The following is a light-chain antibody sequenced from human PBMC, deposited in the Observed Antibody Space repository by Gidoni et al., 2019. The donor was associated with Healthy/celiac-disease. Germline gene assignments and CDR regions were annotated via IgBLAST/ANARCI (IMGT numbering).Light chain of an antibody. CDR1: QSVLYSSNNKNY. J-gene: IGKJ5*01. CDR2: WAS. Sequence: DIAMTQSPDSLAVSLGERATINCKSSQSVLYSSNNKNYLAWYQQKPGQPPKLPIYWASTRESGVPDRFSGSGSGTDFTLTISSLQAEDVAVYYCQQYYSTPITFGQGTRLEIK. CDR3: QQYYSTPIT. V-gene: IGKV4-1*01.